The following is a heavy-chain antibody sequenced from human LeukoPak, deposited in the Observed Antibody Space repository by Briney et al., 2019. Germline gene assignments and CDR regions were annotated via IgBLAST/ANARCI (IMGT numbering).Heavy chain of an antibody. CDR1: GFTVSSNY. J-gene: IGHJ4*02. D-gene: IGHD3-22*01. CDR2: ISGSGGST. V-gene: IGHV3-23*01. Sequence: GGSLRLSCAASGFTVSSNYMSWVRQAPGKGLEWVSAISGSGGSTYYADSVKGRFTISRDNSKNTLYLQMNSLRAEDTAVYYCAKAARKRITMIVVVITPDYFDYWGQGTLVTVSS. CDR3: AKAARKRITMIVVVITPDYFDY.